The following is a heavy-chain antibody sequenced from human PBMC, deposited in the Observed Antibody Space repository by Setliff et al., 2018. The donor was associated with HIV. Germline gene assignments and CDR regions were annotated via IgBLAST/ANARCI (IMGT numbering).Heavy chain of an antibody. CDR3: ASGYSYGRDAFDI. Sequence: SVKVSCKASGGTFSSYAISWVRQAPGQWLEWMGGIIPILGIANYAQKFQGRVTITADKSTSTAYMELSSLGSEDTAVYYCASGYSYGRDAFDIWGQGTMVTVSS. V-gene: IGHV1-69*10. CDR2: IIPILGIA. J-gene: IGHJ3*02. D-gene: IGHD5-18*01. CDR1: GGTFSSYA.